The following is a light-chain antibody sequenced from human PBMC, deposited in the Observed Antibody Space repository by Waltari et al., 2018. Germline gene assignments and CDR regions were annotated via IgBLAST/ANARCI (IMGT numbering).Light chain of an antibody. CDR1: RYNIGSNS. V-gene: IGLV1-44*01. Sequence: QSVLTQPPSVSGTPGQRVTISCSGSRYNIGSNSVNWYQQLPGTAPKLLIDSNDQRPSGVPDRFSGSKSGTSASLAISGLQSEDEADYHCAAWDDSVNGHWVFGGGTKLTVL. J-gene: IGLJ3*02. CDR3: AAWDDSVNGHWV. CDR2: SND.